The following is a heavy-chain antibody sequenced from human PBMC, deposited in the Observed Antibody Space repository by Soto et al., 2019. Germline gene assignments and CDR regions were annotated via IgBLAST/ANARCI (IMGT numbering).Heavy chain of an antibody. CDR3: ARGVSYYDSSGYQGHDAFDI. CDR1: GFTFRSYA. V-gene: IGHV3-30-3*01. CDR2: ISYDGSNK. D-gene: IGHD3-22*01. Sequence: PGGSLRLSCAASGFTFRSYAMHWVRQAPGKGLEWVAVISYDGSNKYYADSVKGRFTISRDNSKNTLYLQMNSLRAEDTAVYYCARGVSYYDSSGYQGHDAFDIWGQGTMVTVSS. J-gene: IGHJ3*02.